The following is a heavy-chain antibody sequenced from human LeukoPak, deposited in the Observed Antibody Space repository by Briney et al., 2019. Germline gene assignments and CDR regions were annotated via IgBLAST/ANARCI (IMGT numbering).Heavy chain of an antibody. CDR3: ARQRYSDY. Sequence: TGGSLRLSCAASGFTFSRYWMTWVRQAPGKGLEWVANIKEDGSENSYVESVEGRFTTSRDNAKNSLYLQLNSLRAEDTAVYFCARQRYSDYWGQGTLVTVSS. V-gene: IGHV3-7*01. CDR2: IKEDGSEN. J-gene: IGHJ4*02. CDR1: GFTFSRYW. D-gene: IGHD1-1*01.